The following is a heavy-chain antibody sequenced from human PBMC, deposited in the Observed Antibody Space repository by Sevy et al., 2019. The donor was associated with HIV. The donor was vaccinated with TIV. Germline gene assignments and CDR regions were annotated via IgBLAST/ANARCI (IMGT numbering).Heavy chain of an antibody. Sequence: GGSLRLACAASGFTFSSYAMSWVRRAPGKGLEWVSALSGSGGSTDYADSVKGRFTISRDNSKNTLYLQMNSLRAEDTAVYYSAKAEDTAMVNFDYWGQGTLVTVSS. CDR1: GFTFSSYA. V-gene: IGHV3-23*01. CDR2: LSGSGGST. CDR3: AKAEDTAMVNFDY. J-gene: IGHJ4*02. D-gene: IGHD5-18*01.